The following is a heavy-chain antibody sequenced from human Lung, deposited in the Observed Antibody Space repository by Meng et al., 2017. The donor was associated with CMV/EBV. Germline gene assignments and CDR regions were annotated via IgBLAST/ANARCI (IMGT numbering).Heavy chain of an antibody. CDR3: ARVPRSRYYYYGMDV. Sequence: GGSXRLXCAASGFTFSSYEINWVRQAPGKGLEWVSYISSSGSTIYYADSVKGRFTISRDNAKNSLYLQMNSRRAEDTAVYYCARVPRSRYYYYGMDVWGQGXTVTVSS. CDR2: ISSSGSTI. D-gene: IGHD3-10*01. CDR1: GFTFSSYE. V-gene: IGHV3-48*03. J-gene: IGHJ6*02.